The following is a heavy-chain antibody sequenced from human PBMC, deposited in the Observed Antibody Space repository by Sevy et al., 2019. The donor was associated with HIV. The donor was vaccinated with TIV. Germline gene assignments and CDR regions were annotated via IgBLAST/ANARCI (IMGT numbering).Heavy chain of an antibody. CDR2: ISYDGSNK. CDR1: GFTFSSYG. J-gene: IGHJ6*02. D-gene: IGHD6-6*01. CDR3: AKVRSSSTPTDRKYYYYGMDV. V-gene: IGHV3-30*18. Sequence: GGSLRLSCAASGFTFSSYGMHWVRQAPGKGLEWVAVISYDGSNKYYADSVKGRFTISRDNSKNTLYLQMNSLRAEDTAVYYCAKVRSSSTPTDRKYYYYGMDVWGQGTTVTDSS.